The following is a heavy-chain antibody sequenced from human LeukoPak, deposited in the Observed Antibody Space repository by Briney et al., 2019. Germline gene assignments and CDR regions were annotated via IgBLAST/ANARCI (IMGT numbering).Heavy chain of an antibody. CDR1: GGSISSYY. Sequence: PSETLSLTCTVSGGSISSYYWSWVRQPPGKGLEWIGFIHYTGSATYNPSLKSRVTMSVDTSKNQFSLRLSSVTAEDTAVYYCARAYTTNWYTLFGYWGQGTLVTVSS. J-gene: IGHJ4*02. CDR2: IHYTGSA. V-gene: IGHV4-59*01. D-gene: IGHD6-13*01. CDR3: ARAYTTNWYTLFGY.